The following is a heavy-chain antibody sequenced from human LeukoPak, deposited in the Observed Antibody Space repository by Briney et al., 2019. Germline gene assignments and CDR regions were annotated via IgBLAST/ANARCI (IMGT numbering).Heavy chain of an antibody. Sequence: SETLSLTCTVSGGSISSYYWNWIRQPPGKGLEWIGYIYYSGITNYNPSLKSRVTISVDTSKNQFSLKLSSVTAADTAVYYCARKPTGPRDYWGQGTLVTVSS. V-gene: IGHV4-59*12. D-gene: IGHD1-1*01. J-gene: IGHJ4*02. CDR3: ARKPTGPRDY. CDR2: IYYSGIT. CDR1: GGSISSYY.